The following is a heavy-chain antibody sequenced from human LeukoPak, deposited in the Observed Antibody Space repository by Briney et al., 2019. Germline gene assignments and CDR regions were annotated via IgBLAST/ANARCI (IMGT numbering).Heavy chain of an antibody. CDR1: GFTSNTYW. Sequence: PGGSLRLSCAASGFTSNTYWMTWVRQAPGKGLEWVANIKPDGSEKYYVDSVKGRFTISRDNAKNSLYLQMNSLRAEDTALYYCVRGMTMVRGVIIGFAFDIWGQGTMVTVSS. D-gene: IGHD3-10*01. V-gene: IGHV3-7*04. CDR2: IKPDGSEK. CDR3: VRGMTMVRGVIIGFAFDI. J-gene: IGHJ3*02.